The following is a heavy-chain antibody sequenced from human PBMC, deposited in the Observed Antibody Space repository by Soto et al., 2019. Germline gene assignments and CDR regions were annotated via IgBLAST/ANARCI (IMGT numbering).Heavy chain of an antibody. Sequence: LRLSCAASGFTFSSYSMNWVRQAPGKGLEWVSYISSSGSTLYYADSVKGRFNISRDNAKNSLYLQMNSLRDEDTAVYYCAREAIVDNWGQGTLVTVFS. CDR3: AREAIVDN. D-gene: IGHD2-15*01. CDR1: GFTFSSYS. J-gene: IGHJ4*02. V-gene: IGHV3-48*02. CDR2: ISSSGSTL.